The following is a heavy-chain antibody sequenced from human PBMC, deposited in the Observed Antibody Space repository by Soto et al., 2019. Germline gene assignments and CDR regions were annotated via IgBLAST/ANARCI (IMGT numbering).Heavy chain of an antibody. Sequence: PGGSLRLSCAASGFTFSSYAMSWVGQSPGKGLEWVSAISGSGGSTYYADSVKGRFTISRDNSKNTLYLQMNSLRAEDTAVYYCAKARQNTAMVSFDYWGQGTLVTVSS. V-gene: IGHV3-23*01. D-gene: IGHD5-18*01. CDR3: AKARQNTAMVSFDY. CDR1: GFTFSSYA. J-gene: IGHJ4*02. CDR2: ISGSGGST.